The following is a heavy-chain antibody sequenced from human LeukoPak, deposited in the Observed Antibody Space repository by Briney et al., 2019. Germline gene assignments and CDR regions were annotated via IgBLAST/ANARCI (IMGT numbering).Heavy chain of an antibody. D-gene: IGHD2-15*01. CDR1: GYSISSGDY. V-gene: IGHV4-38-2*01. J-gene: IGHJ3*02. Sequence: PSDTLSLTCGVTGYSISSGDYWGWIRQPPGKGLEWVGSIYHSGSTYYNPSLKSRVTISVDTSKNQFSLKLSSVTAADTAVYYCAKGYSGSDAFDIWGQGTMVTVSS. CDR2: IYHSGST. CDR3: AKGYSGSDAFDI.